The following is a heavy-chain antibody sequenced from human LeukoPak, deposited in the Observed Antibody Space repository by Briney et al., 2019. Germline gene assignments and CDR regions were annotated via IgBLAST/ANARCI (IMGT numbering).Heavy chain of an antibody. CDR1: GDSISNGTYY. CDR2: IYCTGST. V-gene: IGHV4-61*02. Sequence: SETLSLTCTVSGDSISNGTYYWNWLRQPAGMGLEWIGRIYCTGSTNSNPSLKSRVTISVDTSKNEFSLELCSVTAADTAVYYCARAYYDFLWGTHNWLDPWGQGTLVTVSS. CDR3: ARAYYDFLWGTHNWLDP. J-gene: IGHJ5*02. D-gene: IGHD3-16*01.